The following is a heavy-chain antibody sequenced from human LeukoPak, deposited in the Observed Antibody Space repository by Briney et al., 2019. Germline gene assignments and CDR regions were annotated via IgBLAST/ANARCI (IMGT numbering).Heavy chain of an antibody. CDR2: INSDGSST. V-gene: IGHV3-74*01. Sequence: GGSLRLSCAASGFTFSSSWMHWARQVPGKGLVWVSRINSDGSSTTYADSVKGRFTISRDNARNTLYLQMNSLRAEDTAVYYCAVAIAGRPYLYYWGQGTLVTVSS. D-gene: IGHD6-19*01. CDR3: AVAIAGRPYLYY. CDR1: GFTFSSSW. J-gene: IGHJ4*02.